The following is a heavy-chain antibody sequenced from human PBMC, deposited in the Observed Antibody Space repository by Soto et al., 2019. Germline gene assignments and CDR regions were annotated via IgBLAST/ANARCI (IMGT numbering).Heavy chain of an antibody. Sequence: EVQLVESGGGLVQPGGSLRLSCAASGFTFSSYWMHWVRQAPGKGLVWVSRINSDGSSTSYADSVKGRFTISRDNAKNTLYLQMNSLRAEDTAVYYCASSRYSRGWYVGWFDPWGQGTLVTVSS. CDR1: GFTFSSYW. J-gene: IGHJ5*02. V-gene: IGHV3-74*01. CDR3: ASSRYSRGWYVGWFDP. D-gene: IGHD6-19*01. CDR2: INSDGSST.